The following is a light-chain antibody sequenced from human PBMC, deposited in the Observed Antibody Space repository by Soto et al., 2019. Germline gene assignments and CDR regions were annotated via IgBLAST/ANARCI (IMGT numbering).Light chain of an antibody. CDR1: QSISSY. V-gene: IGKV1-39*01. Sequence: DIQMTQSPSSLSASVGDRVTITCRASQSISSYLNWYQQKPGKAPKLLIYAASSLQSGVPSRFSGSGSGTEFTLTISSLQPEDFATYYCQRYYSTPLTFGQGTKVEIK. CDR2: AAS. J-gene: IGKJ1*01. CDR3: QRYYSTPLT.